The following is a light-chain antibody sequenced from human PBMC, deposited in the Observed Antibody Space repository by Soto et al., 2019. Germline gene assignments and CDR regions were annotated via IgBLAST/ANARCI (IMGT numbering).Light chain of an antibody. J-gene: IGLJ2*01. Sequence: QSVLTQPSSVSGAPGQRVTISCTGCNSNIGSDYDVHWYQPLPGTAPKFLIYGNSNRPSGVPDRFSGSKSGTSASLAITGLQAEDEADYYCQSYDSSLSGVVFGGGAKLTVL. V-gene: IGLV1-40*01. CDR1: NSNIGSDYD. CDR3: QSYDSSLSGVV. CDR2: GNS.